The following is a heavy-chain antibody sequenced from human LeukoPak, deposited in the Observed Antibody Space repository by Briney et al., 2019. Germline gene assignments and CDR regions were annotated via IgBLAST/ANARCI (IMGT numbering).Heavy chain of an antibody. Sequence: GESLKISCKGSGYSFTSYWIAWVRQMPGKGLEWMGIVNPADSDTRYSPSFQGQVTISVDKSISTAYLQWSSLQASDTAMYYCATVPRIPAVGNTEYFQYWGHGTLVTVSS. CDR2: VNPADSDT. J-gene: IGHJ1*01. D-gene: IGHD6-13*01. CDR1: GYSFTSYW. V-gene: IGHV5-51*01. CDR3: ATVPRIPAVGNTEYFQY.